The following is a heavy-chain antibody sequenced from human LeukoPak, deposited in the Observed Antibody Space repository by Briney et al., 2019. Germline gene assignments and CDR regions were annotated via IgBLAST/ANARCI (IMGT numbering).Heavy chain of an antibody. CDR1: GGSISSSSYF. CDR3: ARHAPDSSSWYLDWFDP. CDR2: IFYSGST. D-gene: IGHD6-13*01. V-gene: IGHV4-39*01. Sequence: SGTLSLTCTVSGGSISSSSYFWGWIRQPPGKGLEWIGSIFYSGSTYYNPSLKSRVTISVDTSKNQFSLKLSSVTAADTAVYYCARHAPDSSSWYLDWFDPWGQGTLVTVSS. J-gene: IGHJ5*02.